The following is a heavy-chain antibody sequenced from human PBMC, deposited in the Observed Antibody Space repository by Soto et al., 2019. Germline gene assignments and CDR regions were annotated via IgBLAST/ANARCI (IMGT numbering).Heavy chain of an antibody. CDR1: GFFFSSYT. Sequence: EVQLLESGGGLVQPGGSLRLSCVGSGFFFSSYTMTWVRQAPGKGLEWVSSFSATSENTYYADSVRGRFTISRDNSKNTLFLQMNSLTAEDTAMYYCAKARDQQWVRLPFDYWGQGILSSSPQ. D-gene: IGHD6-19*01. CDR2: FSATSENT. V-gene: IGHV3-23*01. J-gene: IGHJ4*02. CDR3: AKARDQQWVRLPFDY.